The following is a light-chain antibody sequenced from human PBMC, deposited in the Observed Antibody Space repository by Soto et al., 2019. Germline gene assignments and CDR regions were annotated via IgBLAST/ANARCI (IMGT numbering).Light chain of an antibody. CDR3: SSYAGGTTFV. CDR1: TSDVGGYEY. V-gene: IGLV2-8*01. Sequence: QSALTQPPSASGSPGQSVTISCTGTTSDVGGYEYVSWYQQHPGKAPKVLLYEVNKRPSGVPDRFSGSKSGNMASLTVSGLQAEDEAEYYCSSYAGGTTFVFGSGTKLTVL. J-gene: IGLJ1*01. CDR2: EVN.